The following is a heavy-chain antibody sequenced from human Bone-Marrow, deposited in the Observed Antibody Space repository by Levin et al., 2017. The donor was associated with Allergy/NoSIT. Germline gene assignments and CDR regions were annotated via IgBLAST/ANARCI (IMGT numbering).Heavy chain of an antibody. Sequence: PGGSLRLSCKGSGYSFTNYWIGWVRQMPGKGLEWMGRIDPTDSHTNYSPSFRGHVTISVDKPLTTAYLQWSSLEASDTAMYYCARYRGLGNNLAYRWFDPWGQGTLVTVSS. CDR1: GYSFTNYW. V-gene: IGHV5-10-1*01. CDR2: IDPTDSHT. D-gene: IGHD1/OR15-1a*01. J-gene: IGHJ5*02. CDR3: ARYRGLGNNLAYRWFDP.